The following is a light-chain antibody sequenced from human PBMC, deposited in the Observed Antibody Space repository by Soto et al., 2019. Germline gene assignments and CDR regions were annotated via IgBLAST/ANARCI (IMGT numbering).Light chain of an antibody. CDR2: KAS. V-gene: IGKV1-5*03. CDR1: QSISSW. CDR3: QQYNGYRVT. Sequence: DIQMTQSPSTLSASVGDRVTITCRASQSISSWLAWYQQKPGKAPKLLIYKASSLESGVPSRFSGSGSGTEFTLTISSLQPDDFATYYCQQYNGYRVTFGPGTKVDIK. J-gene: IGKJ3*01.